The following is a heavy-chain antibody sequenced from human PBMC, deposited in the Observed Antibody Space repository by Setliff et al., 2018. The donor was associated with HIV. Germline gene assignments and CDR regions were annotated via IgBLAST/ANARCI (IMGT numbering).Heavy chain of an antibody. J-gene: IGHJ4*02. V-gene: IGHV1-18*01. CDR1: GYTFTNFG. CDR3: ARDRIPSKWLLESDY. D-gene: IGHD3-22*01. CDR2: ISPYNGNT. Sequence: WASVKVSCKASGYTFTNFGITWVRQAPGQGLEWMGWISPYNGNTNYAPELHGRVTMTTDTSTSTASLELRSLRSDDTAVYYCARDRIPSKWLLESDYWGQGTLVTVS.